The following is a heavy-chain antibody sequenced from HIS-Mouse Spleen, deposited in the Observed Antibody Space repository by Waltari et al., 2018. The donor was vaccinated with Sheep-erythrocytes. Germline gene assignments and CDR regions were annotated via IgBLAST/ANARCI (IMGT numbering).Heavy chain of an antibody. D-gene: IGHD1-26*01. V-gene: IGHV3-30*18. CDR3: AKVGATGWFDP. CDR1: GFPFSSYG. Sequence: QVQLVESGGVVVQPGRSLRLPCPAAGFPFSSYGMHWVRQAPGKGLEWVAVISYDGSNKYYADSVKGRFTISRDNSKNTLYLQMNSLRAEDTAVYYCAKVGATGWFDPWGQGTLVTVSS. CDR2: ISYDGSNK. J-gene: IGHJ5*02.